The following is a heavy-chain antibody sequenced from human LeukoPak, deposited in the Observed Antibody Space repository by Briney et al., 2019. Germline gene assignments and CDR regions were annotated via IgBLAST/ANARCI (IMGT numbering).Heavy chain of an antibody. CDR3: ANSGYYTDDAFDI. CDR1: GGSFSGYY. V-gene: IGHV4-34*01. Sequence: SETQSLTCAVYGGSFSGYYWSWIRQPPGKGLEWIGEINHSGSTNYNPSLKSRVTISVDTSKNQFSLKLSSVTAADTAVYYCANSGYYTDDAFDIWGQGTMVTVSS. CDR2: INHSGST. J-gene: IGHJ3*02. D-gene: IGHD3-3*01.